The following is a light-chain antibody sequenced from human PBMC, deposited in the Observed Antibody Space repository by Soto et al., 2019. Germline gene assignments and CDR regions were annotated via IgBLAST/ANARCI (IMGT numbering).Light chain of an antibody. CDR1: QSISSW. J-gene: IGKJ1*01. CDR3: QQYSLYWT. V-gene: IGKV1-5*01. CDR2: DAS. Sequence: DIQMTQSPSTLSASIGDKVTITCRATQSISSWLAWYQHKPGEAPKLLIYDASDLETGVPLRFSGRGSETEFTLTITSLQPDDFATYYCQQYSLYWTFGQGTKVDIK.